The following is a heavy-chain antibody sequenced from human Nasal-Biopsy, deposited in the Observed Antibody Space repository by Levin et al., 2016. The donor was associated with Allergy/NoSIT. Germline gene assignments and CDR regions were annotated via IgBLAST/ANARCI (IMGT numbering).Heavy chain of an antibody. CDR2: IYYSGST. D-gene: IGHD2-15*01. Sequence: SETLSLTCTVSGDSVSSGVHYWTWIRQTPGKGLEWVGYIYYSGSTSYNPSLNSRVTISLATSKNHFSLRLRSVTAADTAVYYCARVRRIHHYIDYWGQGTLVTVSS. V-gene: IGHV4-61*03. CDR1: GDSVSSGVHY. CDR3: ARVRRIHHYIDY. J-gene: IGHJ4*02.